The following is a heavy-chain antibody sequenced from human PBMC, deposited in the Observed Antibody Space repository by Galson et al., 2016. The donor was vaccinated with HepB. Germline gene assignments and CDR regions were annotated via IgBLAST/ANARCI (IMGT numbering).Heavy chain of an antibody. CDR2: IKQDGSEK. V-gene: IGHV3-7*03. Sequence: SLRLSCAASGFTFGSHAMTWVRQGPGKGLEWVANIKQDGSEKYYVDSVKGRFTISRDNAKNSLYLQMNSLRAEDTAVYYCARDLLNLAAPDYWGQGTLVTVSS. J-gene: IGHJ4*02. CDR1: GFTFGSHA. D-gene: IGHD6-13*01. CDR3: ARDLLNLAAPDY.